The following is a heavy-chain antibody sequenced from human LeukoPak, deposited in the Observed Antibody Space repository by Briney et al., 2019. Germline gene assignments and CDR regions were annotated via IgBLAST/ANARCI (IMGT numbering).Heavy chain of an antibody. V-gene: IGHV4-34*01. J-gene: IGHJ4*02. Sequence: PSETLSLTCAVYGGSFSGYYRSWIRQPPGKGLEWIGEINHSGSTNYNPSLKSRVTISVDTSKNQFSLKLSSVTAADTAVYYCAREQGDYGDYPDYWGQGTLVTVSS. CDR2: INHSGST. CDR1: GGSFSGYY. D-gene: IGHD4-17*01. CDR3: AREQGDYGDYPDY.